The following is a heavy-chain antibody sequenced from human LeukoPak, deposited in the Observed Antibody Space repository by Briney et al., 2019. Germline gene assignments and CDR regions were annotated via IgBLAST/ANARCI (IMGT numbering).Heavy chain of an antibody. J-gene: IGHJ4*02. V-gene: IGHV4-59*01. CDR1: GGSISSYY. CDR3: ARGQVVVTARFDY. Sequence: PSETLSLTCTVSGGSISSYYWSWIRQPPGKGLEWIGYIYYSGSTNYNPSIKSRVTISLDTSKNQFSLKLNSVTAADTAVYYCARGQVVVTARFDYWGQGTLVTVSS. CDR2: IYYSGST. D-gene: IGHD2-21*02.